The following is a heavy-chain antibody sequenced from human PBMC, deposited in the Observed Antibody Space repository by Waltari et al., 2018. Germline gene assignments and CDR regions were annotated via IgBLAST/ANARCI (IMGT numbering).Heavy chain of an antibody. CDR3: ARLVANAFDI. CDR1: GFTFSSYA. D-gene: IGHD5-12*01. J-gene: IGHJ3*02. CDR2: IYSGGSR. Sequence: EVQLLESGGGLVQPGGSLRLSCAASGFTFSSYAMSWVRQAPGKGLQWVPVIYSGGSRYYADSVEGRFTISRDKSKNTLYLQMNSLGAEDTAVYYCARLVANAFDILGQGTMVTVPS. V-gene: IGHV3-23*03.